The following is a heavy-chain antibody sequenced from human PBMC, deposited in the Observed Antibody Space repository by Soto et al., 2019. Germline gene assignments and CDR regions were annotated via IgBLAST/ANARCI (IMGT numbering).Heavy chain of an antibody. J-gene: IGHJ4*02. D-gene: IGHD5-12*01. CDR2: ISYAGST. Sequence: QVRLQESGPGLVKPSETLSLTCTVSGGYMISYYWSWIRQPPGRGLEWIGFISYAGSTKYNPSLNSRVTISVDTSKNQFSLTVTSVTAADTAVYSWARRRVATETFDYWGQGTLVTVSS. CDR1: GGYMISYY. V-gene: IGHV4-59*08. CDR3: ARRRVATETFDY.